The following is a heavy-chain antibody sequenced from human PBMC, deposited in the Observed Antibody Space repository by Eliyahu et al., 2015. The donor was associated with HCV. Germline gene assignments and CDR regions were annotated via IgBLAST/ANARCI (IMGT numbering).Heavy chain of an antibody. CDR3: AKDAVAGDRWGLMDV. Sequence: EVQLVESGGVVVQPGGSLRLSCAASGFTFDDYTMHWVRQAPGKGLEWVSLISWDGGSTYYADSVKGRFTISRDNSKNSLYLQMNSLRTEDTALYYCAKDAVAGDRWGLMDVWGQGTTVTVSS. D-gene: IGHD6-19*01. CDR1: GFTFDDYT. CDR2: ISWDGGST. V-gene: IGHV3-43*01. J-gene: IGHJ6*02.